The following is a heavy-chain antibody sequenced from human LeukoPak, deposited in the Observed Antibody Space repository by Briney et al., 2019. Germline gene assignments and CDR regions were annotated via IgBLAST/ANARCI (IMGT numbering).Heavy chain of an antibody. Sequence: PGESLKISCKGSGYNFTTYWIDWVRQMPGKGLEWMGFIYPGDSDTRYSPSFQGQVTISADKSISTAYLQWSSLKASDTAMYYCARLSYYGSGSYPADYWGQGTLVTVSS. CDR2: IYPGDSDT. J-gene: IGHJ4*02. D-gene: IGHD3-10*01. CDR3: ARLSYYGSGSYPADY. V-gene: IGHV5-51*03. CDR1: GYNFTTYW.